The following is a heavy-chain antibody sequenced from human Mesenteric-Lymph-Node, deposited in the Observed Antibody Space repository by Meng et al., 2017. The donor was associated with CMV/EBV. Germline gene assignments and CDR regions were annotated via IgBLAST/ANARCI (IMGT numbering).Heavy chain of an antibody. CDR3: AKAQGTRGTTGAKYFDY. V-gene: IGHV3-23*01. CDR2: VSDNGGHT. J-gene: IGHJ4*02. D-gene: IGHD1-7*01. CDR1: GFTFSKYA. Sequence: GESLKISCAAPGFTFSKYAVSWVRQAPGKGLEWVSTVSDNGGHTYYPDSVKGRFTISRDNSKNTLYLQMNSLRAEDTAVYYCAKAQGTRGTTGAKYFDYWGQGTLVTVSS.